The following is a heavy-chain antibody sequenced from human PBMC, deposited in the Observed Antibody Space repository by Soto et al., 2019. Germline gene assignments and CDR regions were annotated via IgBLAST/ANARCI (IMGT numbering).Heavy chain of an antibody. CDR3: ARVDDYVWGSYRQRRFDP. Sequence: SETLSLTCAVSGYSISSGYYWGWIRQPPGKGLEWIGSIYHSGSTYYNPSLKSRVTISVDTSKNQFSLKLSSVTAADTAVYYCARVDDYVWGSYRQRRFDPWGQGTLVTVSS. V-gene: IGHV4-38-2*01. D-gene: IGHD3-16*02. CDR2: IYHSGST. CDR1: GYSISSGYY. J-gene: IGHJ5*02.